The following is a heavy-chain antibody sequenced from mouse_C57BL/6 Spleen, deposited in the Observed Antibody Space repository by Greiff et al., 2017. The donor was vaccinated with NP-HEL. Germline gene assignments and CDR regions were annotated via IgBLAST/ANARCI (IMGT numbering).Heavy chain of an antibody. D-gene: IGHD1-1*01. V-gene: IGHV5-17*01. CDR2: ISSGSSTI. J-gene: IGHJ4*01. CDR1: GFTFSDYG. Sequence: EVQLMESGGGLVKPGGSLKLSCAASGFTFSDYGMHWVRQAPEKGLEWVAYISSGSSTIYYADTVKGRFTISRDNAKNTLFLQMTRLRSEDTAMYYCARPDYYGSRRDYYAMDYRGQGTSVTVSS. CDR3: ARPDYYGSRRDYYAMDY.